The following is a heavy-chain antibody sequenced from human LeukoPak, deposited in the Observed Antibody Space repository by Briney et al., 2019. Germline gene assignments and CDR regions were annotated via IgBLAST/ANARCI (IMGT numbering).Heavy chain of an antibody. V-gene: IGHV4-39*07. D-gene: IGHD6-6*01. Sequence: KPSETLSLTCTVSGGSISSSSYYWGWIRQPPGKGLEWIGTIYYGGSTYSASTDYNPSLKSRVTISVDTSKNQFSLKLSSVTAADTAVYYCARGCRGIAARRFYYYMDVWGKGTTVTVSS. CDR2: IYYGGSTYSAST. J-gene: IGHJ6*03. CDR1: GGSISSSSYY. CDR3: ARGCRGIAARRFYYYMDV.